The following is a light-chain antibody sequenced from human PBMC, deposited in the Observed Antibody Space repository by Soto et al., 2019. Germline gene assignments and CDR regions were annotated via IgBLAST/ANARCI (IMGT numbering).Light chain of an antibody. Sequence: VLTQPPSVSGAPGQRVTISCTGSSSNIGTGYDVHWYQQLPGAAPKLLIYTNINRPSGVPDRFSGSKSGTSASLAITGIQAEDEADYYCQTYDSSLSGYVFGAGTKVTVL. CDR2: TNI. V-gene: IGLV1-40*01. J-gene: IGLJ1*01. CDR3: QTYDSSLSGYV. CDR1: SSNIGTGYD.